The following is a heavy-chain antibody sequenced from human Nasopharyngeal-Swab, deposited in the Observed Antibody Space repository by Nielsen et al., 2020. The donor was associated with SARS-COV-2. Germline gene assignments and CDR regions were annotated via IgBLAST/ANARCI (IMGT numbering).Heavy chain of an antibody. CDR3: ARGLGQYYYDSSGYYFFDY. Sequence: SETLSLTRAVYGGSFSGYYWSWIRQPPGKGLEWIGEINHSGSTNYNPSLKSRVTISVDTSKNQFSLKLSSVTAADTAVYYCARGLGQYYYDSSGYYFFDYWGQGTLVTVSS. D-gene: IGHD3-22*01. V-gene: IGHV4-34*01. J-gene: IGHJ4*02. CDR1: GGSFSGYY. CDR2: INHSGST.